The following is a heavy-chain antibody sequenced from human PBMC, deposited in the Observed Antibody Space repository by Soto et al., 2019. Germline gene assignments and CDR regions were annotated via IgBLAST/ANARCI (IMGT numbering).Heavy chain of an antibody. J-gene: IGHJ6*02. CDR3: ARLDYRDPYYYYGMDV. CDR1: GGSVSSGSYY. D-gene: IGHD4-17*01. V-gene: IGHV4-61*01. CDR2: IYYSGST. Sequence: SETLSLTCTVSGGSVSSGSYYWSWIRQPPGKGLEWIGYIYYSGSTNYNPSLKSRVTISVDTSKNQFSLKLSSVTAADTAVYYCARLDYRDPYYYYGMDVWGQGTTVTVSS.